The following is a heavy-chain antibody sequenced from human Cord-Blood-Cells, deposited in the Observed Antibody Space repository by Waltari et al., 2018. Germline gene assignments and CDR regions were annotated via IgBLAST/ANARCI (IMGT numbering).Heavy chain of an antibody. V-gene: IGHV1-3*01. CDR2: INAGNDNT. CDR1: GYTFTSYA. D-gene: IGHD2-2*01. Sequence: QVQLVQSGAEVKKHGASVKVSCKASGYTFTSYAMHWVRQAPGQRLEWMGWINAGNDNTKESQKFQVRVTITRDTSASTAYMELSSLRSEDTAVYYCARGIVVVPAAMSDWGQGTLVTVSS. CDR3: ARGIVVVPAAMSD. J-gene: IGHJ4*02.